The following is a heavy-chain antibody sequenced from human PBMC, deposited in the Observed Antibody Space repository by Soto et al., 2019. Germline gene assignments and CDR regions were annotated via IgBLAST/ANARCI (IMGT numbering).Heavy chain of an antibody. CDR1: GYTFTSYD. Sequence: ASVKVSCKASGYTFTSYDINWVRQATGQGLEWMGWMNPNSGNTGYAQKFQGRVTMTRNTSISTAYMELSSLRSEDTAVYYCELVIRDGSGLIDYWGQGTLVTVSS. V-gene: IGHV1-8*01. CDR3: ELVIRDGSGLIDY. J-gene: IGHJ4*02. CDR2: MNPNSGNT. D-gene: IGHD6-19*01.